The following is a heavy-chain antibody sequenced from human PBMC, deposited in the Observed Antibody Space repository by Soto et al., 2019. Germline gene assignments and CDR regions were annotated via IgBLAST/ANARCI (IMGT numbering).Heavy chain of an antibody. CDR2: INAGNGNT. CDR3: ARGGYFDWLLRSDYYGMDV. V-gene: IGHV1-3*01. J-gene: IGHJ6*02. CDR1: GYTFTSYA. D-gene: IGHD3-9*01. Sequence: ASVKVSCKASGYTFTSYAMHWVRQAPGQRLEWMGWINAGNGNTKYSQKFQGRVTITRDTSASTAYMELSSLRSEDTAVYYCARGGYFDWLLRSDYYGMDVWGQGPTVTVSS.